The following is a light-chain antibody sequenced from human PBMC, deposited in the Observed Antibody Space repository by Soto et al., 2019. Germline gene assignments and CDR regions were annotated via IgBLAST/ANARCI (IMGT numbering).Light chain of an antibody. V-gene: IGLV2-23*02. CDR1: SSDVGTYNL. CDR2: EVS. CDR3: CSYAGSSYTFYWL. Sequence: QSVLTQPASVSGSPGQSITISCTGTSSDVGTYNLVSWYQQHPGKAPKLIISEVSKRPSGVSNRFSGSKSGNTASLTISGLQAEDEADYYCCSYAGSSYTFYWLFGGGTQLTVL. J-gene: IGLJ3*02.